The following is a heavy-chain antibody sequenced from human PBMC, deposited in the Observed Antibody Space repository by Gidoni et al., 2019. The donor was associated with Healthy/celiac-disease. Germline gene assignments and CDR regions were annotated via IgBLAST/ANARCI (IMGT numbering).Heavy chain of an antibody. CDR1: GCPFSSYA. CDR2: IIPILGTA. J-gene: IGHJ4*02. V-gene: IGHV1-69*06. Sequence: QVQLVQSGAEVKKPGSSVKVSCKASGCPFSSYAISWVRKAPGQGLEWMGGIIPILGTANYEKKFQGRVTITADKSTSTADMELSSLRSEDTAVYYCARTELDCSSTSCYLDYWGQGTLVTVSS. D-gene: IGHD2-2*01. CDR3: ARTELDCSSTSCYLDY.